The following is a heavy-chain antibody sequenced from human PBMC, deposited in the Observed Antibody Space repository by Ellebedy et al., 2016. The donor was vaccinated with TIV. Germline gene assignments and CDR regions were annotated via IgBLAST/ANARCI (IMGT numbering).Heavy chain of an antibody. CDR2: ILSTGST. CDR3: ARSGIRIFGETDVFDM. J-gene: IGHJ3*02. D-gene: IGHD3-3*02. CDR1: GGSLSGYY. Sequence: MPSETLSLTCTVSGGSLSGYYWSWIRQSTGKGLEWLGYILSTGSTNCNPSLRCRITISVDTSSNQFSLNLTSVTAADTAVYYCARSGIRIFGETDVFDMWGQGTVVTVSS. V-gene: IGHV4-59*01.